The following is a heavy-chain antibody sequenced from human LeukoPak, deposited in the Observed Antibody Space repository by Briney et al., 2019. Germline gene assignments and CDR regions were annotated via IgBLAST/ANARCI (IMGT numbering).Heavy chain of an antibody. Sequence: ASVKVSCKASGYTFTSYDINWARQATGQGLEWMGWMNPNSGNTGYAQKFQGRVTITRNTSISTAYMELSSLRSEDTAVYYCARGLGGDFWSGYSSYYYYMDVWGKGTTVTVSS. CDR2: MNPNSGNT. D-gene: IGHD3-3*01. J-gene: IGHJ6*03. CDR3: ARGLGGDFWSGYSSYYYYMDV. V-gene: IGHV1-8*03. CDR1: GYTFTSYD.